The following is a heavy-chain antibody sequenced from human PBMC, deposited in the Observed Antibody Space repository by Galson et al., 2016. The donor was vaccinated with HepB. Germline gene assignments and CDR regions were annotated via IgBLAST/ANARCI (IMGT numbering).Heavy chain of an antibody. CDR1: GGSISSSDW. CDR2: IFHSGST. CDR3: AKEGESDLLNSFDS. D-gene: IGHD1-26*01. Sequence: SETLSLTCAVSGGSISSSDWWSWVRQPPGKGLEWIGEIFHSGSTNYNPSLKSRVTISVDKSKNQFSLKLSSVTAADTAVYYCAKEGESDLLNSFDSWGQGTLVTVSS. V-gene: IGHV4-4*02. J-gene: IGHJ4*02.